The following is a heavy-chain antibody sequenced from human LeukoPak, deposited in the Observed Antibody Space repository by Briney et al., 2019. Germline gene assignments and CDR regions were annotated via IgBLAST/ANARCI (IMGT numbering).Heavy chain of an antibody. J-gene: IGHJ4*02. CDR3: ATGRASRTSVTYSSSWYVDY. Sequence: SETLSLTCTVSGDSFTSVTDYWAWIRQPPGKGLEWIATGNYSGGTYYNPSLESRVAISADMSKNQISLQLTSVTAADTAVYYCATGRASRTSVTYSSSWYVDYWGQGTLVTVSS. CDR2: GNYSGGT. V-gene: IGHV4-39*07. CDR1: GDSFTSVTDY. D-gene: IGHD6-13*01.